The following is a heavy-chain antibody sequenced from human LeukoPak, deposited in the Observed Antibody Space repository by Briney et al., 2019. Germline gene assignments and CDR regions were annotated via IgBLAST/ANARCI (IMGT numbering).Heavy chain of an antibody. Sequence: SVKVSCKASGGTFSSYAISWVRQAPGQGLEWMGGIIPIFGTANYAQKFQGRVTITTDESTSTAYMELSSLRSEDTAVYYCARDTLTTTQLEPPYFDYWGQGTLVTVSS. CDR2: IIPIFGTA. V-gene: IGHV1-69*05. J-gene: IGHJ4*02. CDR3: ARDTLTTTQLEPPYFDY. D-gene: IGHD1-1*01. CDR1: GGTFSSYA.